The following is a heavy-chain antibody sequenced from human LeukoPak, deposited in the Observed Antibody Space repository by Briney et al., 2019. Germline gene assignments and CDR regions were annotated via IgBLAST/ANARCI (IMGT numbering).Heavy chain of an antibody. CDR2: IQYDGSNE. V-gene: IGHV3-30*02. CDR1: GFTFSSYG. J-gene: IGHJ4*02. CDR3: TSLGQQRAPGRGDY. Sequence: PGGSLRLSCAASGFTFSSYGMHWVRQAPGKGLEWVAYIQYDGSNEQYADSVKGRFSISRDSSKNILYLQMNSLKTEDTAVYYCTSLGQQRAPGRGDYWGQGTLVTVSS. D-gene: IGHD6-13*01.